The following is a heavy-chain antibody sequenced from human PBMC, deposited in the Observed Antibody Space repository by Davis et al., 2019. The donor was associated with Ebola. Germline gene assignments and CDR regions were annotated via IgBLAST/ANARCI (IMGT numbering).Heavy chain of an antibody. CDR1: GGPFSGYY. CDR3: ARRYGGRY. V-gene: IGHV4-59*08. CDR2: IYYSGST. J-gene: IGHJ4*02. Sequence: SETLSLTCAVYGGPFSGYYWSWIRQPPGKGLEWIGYIYYSGSTNYNPSLKSRVTISVDTSKNQFSLKLSSVTAADTAVYYCARRYGGRYWGQGTLVTVSS. D-gene: IGHD4-23*01.